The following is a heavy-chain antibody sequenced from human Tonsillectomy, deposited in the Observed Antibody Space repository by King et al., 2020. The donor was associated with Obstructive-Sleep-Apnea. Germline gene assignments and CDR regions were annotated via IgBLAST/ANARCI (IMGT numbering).Heavy chain of an antibody. CDR2: ISGSGGST. Sequence: VQLVESGGGLVQPGGSLRLSCAASGFTFSSYAMSCVRPAPGKGLEWVSAISGSGGSTYYADSVKGRLTISRDNSKNTLYRQMNSLRAEDTAVYYCAKDPERYSSGSLAPDYFDYWGQGTLVTVSS. D-gene: IGHD6-19*01. V-gene: IGHV3-23*04. CDR1: GFTFSSYA. J-gene: IGHJ4*02. CDR3: AKDPERYSSGSLAPDYFDY.